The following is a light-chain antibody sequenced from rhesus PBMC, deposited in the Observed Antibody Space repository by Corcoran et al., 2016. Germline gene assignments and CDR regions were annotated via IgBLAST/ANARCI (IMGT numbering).Light chain of an antibody. Sequence: DIQMTQSPSSLSASVGDTVTITCRASQSIRSWLDWYQQKPGKAPKFLINKASRLKSGVPSRFRNSGCGTDITLTISSLQPEDCATYYWRQYYSSPLTFGGGTKVEIK. CDR3: RQYYSSPLT. J-gene: IGKJ4*01. V-gene: IGKV1-22*01. CDR2: KAS. CDR1: QSIRSW.